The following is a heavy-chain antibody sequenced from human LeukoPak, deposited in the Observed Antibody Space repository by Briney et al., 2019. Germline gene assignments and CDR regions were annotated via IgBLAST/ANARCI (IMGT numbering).Heavy chain of an antibody. J-gene: IGHJ4*02. CDR1: GGSISRYY. CDR3: ARAVYSSGWAPNFDY. CDR2: IYYSGST. V-gene: IGHV4-59*01. Sequence: SETLSLTCTVSGGSISRYYWSWIRQPPGKGLEWIGYIYYSGSTNYNPSLKSRVTISVDTSKNQFSLKLSSVTAADTAVYYCARAVYSSGWAPNFDYWGQGTLVTVSS. D-gene: IGHD6-19*01.